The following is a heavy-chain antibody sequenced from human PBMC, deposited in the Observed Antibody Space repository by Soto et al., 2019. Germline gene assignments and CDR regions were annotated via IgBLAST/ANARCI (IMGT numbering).Heavy chain of an antibody. Sequence: PGESLKISCKGSGYSFTSYWIGWVRQMPGKGLEWMGIIYPGDSDTRYSPSFQGQVTISADKSISTAYLQWSSLKASDTAMYYCARRYGSGSYFPYYYYGMDVWGQGTTVTVS. J-gene: IGHJ6*02. CDR3: ARRYGSGSYFPYYYYGMDV. CDR2: IYPGDSDT. V-gene: IGHV5-51*01. CDR1: GYSFTSYW. D-gene: IGHD3-10*01.